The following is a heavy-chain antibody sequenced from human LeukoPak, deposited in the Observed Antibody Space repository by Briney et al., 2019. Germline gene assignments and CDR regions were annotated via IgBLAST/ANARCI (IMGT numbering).Heavy chain of an antibody. CDR3: ARDGFVGAADY. CDR1: EFIFSGYW. D-gene: IGHD6-13*01. J-gene: IGHJ4*02. Sequence: GGSLRLSCAASEFIFSGYWMNWVRQAPGKGLEWVANIKQDGSEKQYVDSVRGRFTISRDNAKNSLYLQMNSLRVEDTAVYYCARDGFVGAADYWGQGTLATVSS. CDR2: IKQDGSEK. V-gene: IGHV3-7*01.